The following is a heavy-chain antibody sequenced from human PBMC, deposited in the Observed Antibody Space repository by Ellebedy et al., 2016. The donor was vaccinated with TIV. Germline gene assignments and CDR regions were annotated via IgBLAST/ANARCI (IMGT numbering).Heavy chain of an antibody. J-gene: IGHJ4*02. D-gene: IGHD3-22*01. Sequence: AASVKVSCKASGYTFTGYYMHWVRQAPGQGLEWMGWISAYNGNTNYAQKLQGRVTMTTDTSTSTAYMELRSLRSDDTAVYYCARGEYYYDSSGASDYWGQGTLVTVSS. CDR1: GYTFTGYY. CDR2: ISAYNGNT. CDR3: ARGEYYYDSSGASDY. V-gene: IGHV1-18*04.